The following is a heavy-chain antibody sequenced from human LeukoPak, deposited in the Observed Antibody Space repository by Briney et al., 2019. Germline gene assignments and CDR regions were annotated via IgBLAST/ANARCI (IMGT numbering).Heavy chain of an antibody. CDR2: IWYDGSNK. J-gene: IGHJ4*02. D-gene: IGHD3-10*01. Sequence: GGSLRLSCAASGFTFSSYGVHWVRQAPGKGLEWVAVIWYDGSNKYYADSVKGRFTISRDNSKNTLYLQMNSLRAEDTAVYYCARGPSMVRGVTAFDYWGQGTLVTVSS. CDR1: GFTFSSYG. CDR3: ARGPSMVRGVTAFDY. V-gene: IGHV3-33*01.